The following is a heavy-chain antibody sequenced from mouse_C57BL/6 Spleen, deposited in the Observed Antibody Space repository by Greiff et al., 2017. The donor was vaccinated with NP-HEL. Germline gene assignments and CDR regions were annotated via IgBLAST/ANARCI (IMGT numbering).Heavy chain of an antibody. V-gene: IGHV1-64*01. CDR1: GYTFTSYW. J-gene: IGHJ1*03. CDR3: ARGGAYYGSSYWYFDV. CDR2: IHPNSGST. Sequence: QVQLQQPGAVLVKPGASVKLSCKASGYTFTSYWMHWVKQRPGQGLEWIGMIHPNSGSTNYNEKFKSKATLTVDKSSSTAYMQLSSLTSEDSAVYYCARGGAYYGSSYWYFDVWGTGTTVTVSS. D-gene: IGHD1-1*01.